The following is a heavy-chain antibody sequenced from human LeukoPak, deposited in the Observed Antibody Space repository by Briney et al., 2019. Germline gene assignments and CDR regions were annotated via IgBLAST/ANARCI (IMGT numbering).Heavy chain of an antibody. CDR3: ARDPSRGYSYGYADY. J-gene: IGHJ4*02. CDR2: IMRDGSEK. CDR1: GFSFSTYW. Sequence: GGSLRLSCAASGFSFSTYWMNWVREPPGKGLEWVANIMRDGSEKYYVDSVKGRFTISRDNAKNSLYLQMNSLRAEDTAVYYCARDPSRGYSYGYADYWGQGSLVTVSS. V-gene: IGHV3-7*01. D-gene: IGHD5-18*01.